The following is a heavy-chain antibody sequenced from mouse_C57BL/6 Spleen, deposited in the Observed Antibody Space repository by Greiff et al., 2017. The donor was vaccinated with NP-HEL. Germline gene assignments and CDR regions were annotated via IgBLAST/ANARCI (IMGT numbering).Heavy chain of an antibody. Sequence: QVQLQQPGAELVKPGASVKLSCKASGYTFTSYWMHWVKQRPGQGLEWIGMIHPNSGSTNYNEKFKSKATLTVDKSSSTAYMQLSSLTSEDSAVYYCARVGYGNLGYFDVWGTGTTVTVSS. J-gene: IGHJ1*03. CDR2: IHPNSGST. V-gene: IGHV1-64*01. D-gene: IGHD2-1*01. CDR3: ARVGYGNLGYFDV. CDR1: GYTFTSYW.